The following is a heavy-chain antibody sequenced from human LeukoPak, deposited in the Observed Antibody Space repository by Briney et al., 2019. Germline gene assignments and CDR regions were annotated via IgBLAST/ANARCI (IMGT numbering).Heavy chain of an antibody. CDR2: ISDSGVDT. CDR3: AKGYNWNYLGAFDM. J-gene: IGHJ3*02. V-gene: IGHV3-23*01. D-gene: IGHD1-7*01. Sequence: PGGSLRLSCAASGFTFSSYAMSWVRQAPGRGLEWVSTISDSGVDTYYADSVKGRFTISRDNSKNTLYLQMDSLRAEDTAVYYCAKGYNWNYLGAFDMWGQGTMVTVSS. CDR1: GFTFSSYA.